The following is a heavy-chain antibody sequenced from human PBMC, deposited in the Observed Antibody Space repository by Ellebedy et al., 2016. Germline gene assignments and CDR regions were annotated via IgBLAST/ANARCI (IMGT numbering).Heavy chain of an antibody. CDR3: AREWFGELSNFDY. V-gene: IGHV3-30-3*01. J-gene: IGHJ4*02. D-gene: IGHD3-10*01. CDR2: ISYDGSNK. Sequence: GESLKISXGASGFTFSSYAMHWVRQAPGKGLEWVAVISYDGSNKYYADSVKGRFTISRDNSKDTLYLQMNSLRAEDTAVYYCAREWFGELSNFDYWGQGTLVTVSS. CDR1: GFTFSSYA.